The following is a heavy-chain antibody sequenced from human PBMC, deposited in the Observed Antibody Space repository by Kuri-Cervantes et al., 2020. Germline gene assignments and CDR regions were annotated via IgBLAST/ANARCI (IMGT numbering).Heavy chain of an antibody. CDR3: AKDGHSGWAYYFDY. V-gene: IGHV3-7*03. Sequence: GGSLRLSCAASGFTFSSYWMSWVRQAPGKGLEWVANIKQDGSEKYYVDSVKGRFTTSRDNAKNSLYLQMNSLRAEDTALYYCAKDGHSGWAYYFDYWGQGTLVTVSS. J-gene: IGHJ4*02. CDR2: IKQDGSEK. CDR1: GFTFSSYW. D-gene: IGHD6-19*01.